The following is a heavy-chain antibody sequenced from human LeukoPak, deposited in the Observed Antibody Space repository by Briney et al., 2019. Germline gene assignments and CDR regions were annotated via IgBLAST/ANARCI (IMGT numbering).Heavy chain of an antibody. CDR1: GYTFTSYG. CDR2: ISAYNGNT. CDR3: ARDGEIAAAGPNDY. V-gene: IGHV1-18*01. J-gene: IGHJ4*02. Sequence: ASVKVSCKAFGYTFTSYGISWVRQAPGQGLEWMGWISAYNGNTNYAQKLQGRVTMTTDTSTSTAYMELRSLRSDDTAVYYCARDGEIAAAGPNDYWGQGTLVTVSS. D-gene: IGHD6-13*01.